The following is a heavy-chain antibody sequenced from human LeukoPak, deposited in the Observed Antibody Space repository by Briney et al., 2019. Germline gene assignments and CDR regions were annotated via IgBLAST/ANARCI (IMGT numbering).Heavy chain of an antibody. J-gene: IGHJ4*02. Sequence: ETLSLTCTVSGGSISNYYWSWIRQPPGKGLEWIGYFYYSGSTNYNPSLKSRVIISVDTSKNQFSLKLTSVTAADTAVYYCARYCSSTSCQRAMDYWGQGTLVTVSS. CDR3: ARYCSSTSCQRAMDY. D-gene: IGHD2-2*01. CDR1: GGSISNYY. V-gene: IGHV4-59*01. CDR2: FYYSGST.